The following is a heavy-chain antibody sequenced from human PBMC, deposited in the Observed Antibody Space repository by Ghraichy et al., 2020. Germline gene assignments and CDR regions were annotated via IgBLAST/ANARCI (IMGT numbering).Heavy chain of an antibody. CDR1: GGNFNSYS. J-gene: IGHJ3*02. V-gene: IGHV1-69*13. CDR3: ARVVRLPDSGDLRGYDAFDI. CDR2: IIPAFDSP. D-gene: IGHD4-17*01. Sequence: SVKVSCKASGGNFNSYSITWVRQAPGQGLEWMGGIIPAFDSPNYAAKSRGRVSITADESTSTVFLEVSQLKYEDTAVYFCARVVRLPDSGDLRGYDAFDIWGRGTMVTVSS.